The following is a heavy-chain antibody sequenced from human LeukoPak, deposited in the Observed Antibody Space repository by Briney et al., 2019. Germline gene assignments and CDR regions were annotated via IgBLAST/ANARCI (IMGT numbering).Heavy chain of an antibody. D-gene: IGHD2-15*01. V-gene: IGHV3-72*01. CDR3: ARERTLTSCYDY. CDR1: GFTFCDHY. Sequence: GGSLRLSCAASGFTFCDHYMDCVRQAPGKGLEWVGRIRNKANSYTTEYAASVKGRFTISRDDSKNSLYLQMNSLKTEDTAVYYCARERTLTSCYDYWGQGTLVTVSS. CDR2: IRNKANSYTT. J-gene: IGHJ4*02.